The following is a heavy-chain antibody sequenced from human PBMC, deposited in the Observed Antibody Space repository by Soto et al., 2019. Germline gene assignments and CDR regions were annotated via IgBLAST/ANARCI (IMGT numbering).Heavy chain of an antibody. CDR2: ISGYNGDT. Sequence: QGQLVQSGGEVKKPGASVKVSCKASGYTFTRYGISWVRQAPGQGLEWMGWISGYNGDTKYAQKFQGRVTMTVDTSTTTAYRELRSLTSDDRAVYYCAKNGRPPYYYYGVDVWGKGTTVTVSS. J-gene: IGHJ6*04. CDR3: AKNGRPPYYYYGVDV. CDR1: GYTFTRYG. V-gene: IGHV1-18*01. D-gene: IGHD2-8*01.